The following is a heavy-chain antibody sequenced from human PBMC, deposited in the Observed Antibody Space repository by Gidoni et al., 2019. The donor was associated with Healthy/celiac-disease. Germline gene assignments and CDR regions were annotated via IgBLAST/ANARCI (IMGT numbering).Heavy chain of an antibody. CDR3: ARVPLTLSGIAAAVHYFDY. J-gene: IGHJ4*02. D-gene: IGHD6-13*01. V-gene: IGHV4-39*01. CDR2: IYYSGST. Sequence: QLQLQESGPGLVKPSETLSLTCTVSGGSISSSSYYWGWIRQPPGKGLEWIGSIYYSGSTYYNPSLKSRVTISVDTSKNQFSLKLSSVTAADTAVYYCARVPLTLSGIAAAVHYFDYWGQGTLVTVSS. CDR1: GGSISSSSYY.